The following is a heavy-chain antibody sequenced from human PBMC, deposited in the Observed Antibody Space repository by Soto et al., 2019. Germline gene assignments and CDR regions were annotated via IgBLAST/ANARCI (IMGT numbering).Heavy chain of an antibody. CDR3: AHSPTGRDGYNLNYFDY. D-gene: IGHD5-12*01. CDR2: IYWDDDK. CDR1: GFSLSTSGVG. J-gene: IGHJ4*02. Sequence: ESGPTLVNPTQTLTLTCTFSGFSLSTSGVGVGWIRQPPGKALEWLALIYWDDDKRYSPSLKSRLTITKDTSKNQVVLTMTNMDPVDTATYYCAHSPTGRDGYNLNYFDYWGQGTLVTVSS. V-gene: IGHV2-5*02.